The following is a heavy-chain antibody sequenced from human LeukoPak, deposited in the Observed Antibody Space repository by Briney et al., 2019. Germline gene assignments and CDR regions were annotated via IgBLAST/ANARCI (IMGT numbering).Heavy chain of an antibody. Sequence: GGSLRLSCAGSGYSFSSYWMHWVRQAPGKGLVWVSRINRDGSDSAYADSVKGRFTISRDNAKNMLYLQMNSLGVEDTAVYYCYLSGSFDYWGQGTLVTVSS. CDR3: YLSGSFDY. J-gene: IGHJ4*02. CDR1: GYSFSSYW. CDR2: INRDGSDS. V-gene: IGHV3-74*01. D-gene: IGHD1-26*01.